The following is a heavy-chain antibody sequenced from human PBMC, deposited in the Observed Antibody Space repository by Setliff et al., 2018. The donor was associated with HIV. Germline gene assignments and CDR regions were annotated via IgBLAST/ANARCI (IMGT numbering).Heavy chain of an antibody. CDR1: GFTFSSYG. V-gene: IGHV3-30*02. J-gene: IGHJ4*02. D-gene: IGHD6-13*01. Sequence: GGSLRLSCAASGFTFSSYGMHWVRQAPGKGLEWVTYIRYDGSYKYYADSVRGRFTISRDNSKNTLYLQMNSLRAEDTAVYYCAKTLYRGGWSPLDYWGQGTMVTVSS. CDR2: IRYDGSYK. CDR3: AKTLYRGGWSPLDY.